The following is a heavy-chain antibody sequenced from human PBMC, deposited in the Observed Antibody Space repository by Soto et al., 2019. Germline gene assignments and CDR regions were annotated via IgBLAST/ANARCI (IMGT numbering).Heavy chain of an antibody. CDR3: AREITGTTVNYFDY. D-gene: IGHD1-7*01. Sequence: SETLSLTCTVSGGSISSYYWSWIRQPPGKGLEWIGYIYYSGSTNYNPSLKSRVTISVDTSKNQFSLKLSSVTAADTAVYYCAREITGTTVNYFDYWGQGTLVTVSS. CDR2: IYYSGST. CDR1: GGSISSYY. J-gene: IGHJ4*02. V-gene: IGHV4-59*01.